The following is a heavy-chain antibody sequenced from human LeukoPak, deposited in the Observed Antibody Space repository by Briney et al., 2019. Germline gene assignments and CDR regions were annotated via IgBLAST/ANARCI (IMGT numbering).Heavy chain of an antibody. Sequence: GGSLRLSCAASGFIFSSYAMSWVRLAPGKGQEWISVISGSGGRTDYADSVKGRFTIPRDNSKNTLYLQMNSLRADDTAVYHCARDSGSYLQPTDYWGQGTLVTVSS. D-gene: IGHD1-26*01. CDR1: GFIFSSYA. V-gene: IGHV3-23*01. CDR2: ISGSGGRT. CDR3: ARDSGSYLQPTDY. J-gene: IGHJ4*02.